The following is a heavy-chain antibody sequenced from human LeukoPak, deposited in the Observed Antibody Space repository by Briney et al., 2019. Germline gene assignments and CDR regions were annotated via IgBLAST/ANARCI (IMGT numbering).Heavy chain of an antibody. J-gene: IGHJ5*02. Sequence: ASVKVSCKASGYTFTGYYMHWVRQAPGQGLEWMGWINPNSGGTNYAQKFQVRVTMTRDTSISTAYMELSRLRSDDTAVYSCAREDSEGGPNWFDPWGQGTLVTVSS. CDR1: GYTFTGYY. V-gene: IGHV1-2*02. CDR2: INPNSGGT. D-gene: IGHD1-14*01. CDR3: AREDSEGGPNWFDP.